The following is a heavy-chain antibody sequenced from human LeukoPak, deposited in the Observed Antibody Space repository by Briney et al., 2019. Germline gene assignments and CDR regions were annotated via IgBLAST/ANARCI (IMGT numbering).Heavy chain of an antibody. V-gene: IGHV3-30-3*01. J-gene: IGHJ4*02. D-gene: IGHD2/OR15-2a*01. CDR3: ARGLSRNY. CDR2: ISYDGSNK. CDR1: GFTFSSYA. Sequence: GGSLRLSCAASGFTFSSYAMHWVRQAPGKGLEWVAVISYDGSNKYYADSVKGRFTISRDNSKNTLYLQMNSLRAEDTAVYYCARGLSRNYWGQGTLVTVSS.